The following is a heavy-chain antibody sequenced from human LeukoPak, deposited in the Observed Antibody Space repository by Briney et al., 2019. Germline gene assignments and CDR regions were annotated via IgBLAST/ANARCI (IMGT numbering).Heavy chain of an antibody. CDR3: ARQTRNCGDYGGDAFDI. J-gene: IGHJ3*02. V-gene: IGHV1-69*05. D-gene: IGHD4-17*01. Sequence: SVKASCKASGGTFSSYAISWVRQAPGQGLEWMGGIIPIFGTANYAQKFQGRVTITTDESTSTAYMELSSLRSEDTAVYYCARQTRNCGDYGGDAFDIWGQGTMVTVSS. CDR2: IIPIFGTA. CDR1: GGTFSSYA.